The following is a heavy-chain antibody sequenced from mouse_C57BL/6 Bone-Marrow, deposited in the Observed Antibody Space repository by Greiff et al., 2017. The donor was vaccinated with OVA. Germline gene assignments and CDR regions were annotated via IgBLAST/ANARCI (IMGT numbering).Heavy chain of an antibody. CDR3: ESSFPLGYAMDY. CDR2: IYPRSGNT. J-gene: IGHJ4*01. D-gene: IGHD6-1*01. V-gene: IGHV1-81*01. CDR1: GYTFTSYG. Sequence: QVQLKQSGAELARPGASVKLSCKASGYTFTSYGISWVKQRTGQGLEWIGEIYPRSGNTYYNEKFKGKATLTADKSSSTAYMELRSLTSEDSAVYVFESSFPLGYAMDYWGQGTSVTVSS.